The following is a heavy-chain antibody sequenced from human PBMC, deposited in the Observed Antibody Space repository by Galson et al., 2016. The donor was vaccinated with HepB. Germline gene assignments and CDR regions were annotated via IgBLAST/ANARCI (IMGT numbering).Heavy chain of an antibody. D-gene: IGHD3-3*01. J-gene: IGHJ6*02. CDR2: ISSSSDTI. V-gene: IGHV3-48*01. Sequence: SLRLSCAASGFTLKNYNMNWVRQAPGKGLEWVSYISSSSDTIYYADSVKGRFTISRDNAKNSLYLRMNTLGAEDTDVYYCARDFSRLDYWNFGPKYYYSGMDVWGQGTTVTVSS. CDR1: GFTLKNYN. CDR3: ARDFSRLDYWNFGPKYYYSGMDV.